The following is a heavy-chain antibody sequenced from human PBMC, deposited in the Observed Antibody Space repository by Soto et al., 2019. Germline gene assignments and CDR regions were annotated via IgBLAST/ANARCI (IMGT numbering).Heavy chain of an antibody. CDR1: GGSISSSNW. D-gene: IGHD4-17*01. Sequence: PSETLSLTCAVSGGSISSSNWWSWVRQPPGKGVEWIGEIYHSGSTNYNPSLKSRVTISVDKSKNQFSLKLSSVTAADTAVYYCARKNDYGDYVNFDYWGQGTLVTVSS. V-gene: IGHV4-4*02. J-gene: IGHJ4*02. CDR2: IYHSGST. CDR3: ARKNDYGDYVNFDY.